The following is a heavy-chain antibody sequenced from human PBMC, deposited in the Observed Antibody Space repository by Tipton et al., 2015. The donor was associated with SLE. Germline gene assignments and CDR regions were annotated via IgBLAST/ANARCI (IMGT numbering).Heavy chain of an antibody. CDR2: INHSGGT. Sequence: AGLVKPSETLSLTCAVYGGSFSGYYWSWIRQPPGKGLEWIGEINHSGGTNYNPSLKSRVTISVDTSKNQFSLKLTSVTAADTAVYYCARERPDATLDYWGQGTLVTVSS. J-gene: IGHJ4*02. CDR1: GGSFSGYY. CDR3: ARERPDATLDY. D-gene: IGHD1-14*01. V-gene: IGHV4-34*01.